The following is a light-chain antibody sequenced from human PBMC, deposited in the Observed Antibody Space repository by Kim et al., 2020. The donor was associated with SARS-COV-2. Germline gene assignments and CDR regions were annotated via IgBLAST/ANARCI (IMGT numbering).Light chain of an antibody. CDR1: QSVSSRH. CDR2: GAF. J-gene: IGKJ1*01. Sequence: DIVLTQSPDTLSLSPGERATLSCRASQSVSSRHIAWYQHKPGQAPRLLLYGAFNRATGTPDRLSGSGSGTDFTLTISRLEPEDFAVFYCQQYGSEFGRGDKVDSK. V-gene: IGKV3-20*01. CDR3: QQYGSE.